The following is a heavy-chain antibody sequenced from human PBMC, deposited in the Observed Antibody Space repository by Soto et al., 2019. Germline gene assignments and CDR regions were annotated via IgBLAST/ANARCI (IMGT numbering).Heavy chain of an antibody. D-gene: IGHD6-13*01. J-gene: IGHJ6*01. V-gene: IGHV3-7*01. CDR1: VFTFSSYW. CDR3: ARDRAIAALYSYYYGMDG. CDR2: IKQDGSEK. Sequence: PGGSLRIACVSSVFTFSSYWMSWVRQAPGSGPDWVANIKQDGSEKYYVDSVNGRFTISRDNAKNSLYLQMNSLRAEDTAVYYCARDRAIAALYSYYYGMDGWGQGTTFTVSS.